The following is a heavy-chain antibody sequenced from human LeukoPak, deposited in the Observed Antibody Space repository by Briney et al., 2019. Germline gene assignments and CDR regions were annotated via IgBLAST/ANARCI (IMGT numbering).Heavy chain of an antibody. V-gene: IGHV1-2*02. Sequence: ASVKVSCKASGYTFTGYYMHWVRQAPGQGLEWMGWINPNSGGTNYAQKFQGRVTMTRDTSISTAYMELSRLRSDDTAVYYCARALTQYYYYYMDVWGKGTTVTISS. CDR1: GYTFTGYY. CDR3: ARALTQYYYYYMDV. D-gene: IGHD3-9*01. CDR2: INPNSGGT. J-gene: IGHJ6*03.